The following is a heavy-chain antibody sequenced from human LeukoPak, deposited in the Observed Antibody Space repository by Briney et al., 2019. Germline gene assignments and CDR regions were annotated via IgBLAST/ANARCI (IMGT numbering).Heavy chain of an antibody. V-gene: IGHV3-21*01. CDR2: ISSSSSYI. J-gene: IGHJ4*02. Sequence: TGGSLRLSCAASGFTFRSYNMNWVRQAPGKRPEWVSSISSSSSYIYYADSVKGRFTISRDNAKNSLYLQMNSLRAEDTALYYCARGASRADYWGQETLVTVSS. CDR3: ARGASRADY. CDR1: GFTFRSYN.